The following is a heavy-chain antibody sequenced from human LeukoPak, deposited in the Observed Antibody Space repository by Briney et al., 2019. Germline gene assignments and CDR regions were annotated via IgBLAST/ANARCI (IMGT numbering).Heavy chain of an antibody. V-gene: IGHV1-2*02. CDR1: GYTFTGCY. J-gene: IGHJ5*02. CDR2: INPNSGDT. Sequence: ASVKVSCKASGYTFTGCYIHWVRQAPGQGLEWMGWINPNSGDTHYAQKFQGRVTMTRDTSISTAHMDLNSLISDDTAVYYCARVQYQLLFEGNWFDPWGQGTLVTVSS. CDR3: ARVQYQLLFEGNWFDP. D-gene: IGHD2-2*01.